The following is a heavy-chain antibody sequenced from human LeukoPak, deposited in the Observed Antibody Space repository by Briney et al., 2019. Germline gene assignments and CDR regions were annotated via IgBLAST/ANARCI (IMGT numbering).Heavy chain of an antibody. D-gene: IGHD3-10*01. V-gene: IGHV1-2*02. CDR2: INPNSGGT. Sequence: ASVKVSCKASGYTFTGYYMHWVRQAPGQGLEWMGWINPNSGGTNYAQKFQGRVTMTRDTSISTAYMELSRLRSDDTAVYYCARVNSITMPLGAFDIWGQGTMVTVSS. J-gene: IGHJ3*02. CDR1: GYTFTGYY. CDR3: ARVNSITMPLGAFDI.